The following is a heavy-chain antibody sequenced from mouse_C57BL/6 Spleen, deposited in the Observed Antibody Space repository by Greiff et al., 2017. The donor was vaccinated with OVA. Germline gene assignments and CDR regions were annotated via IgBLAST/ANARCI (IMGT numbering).Heavy chain of an antibody. CDR1: GYSFTGYF. V-gene: IGHV1-20*01. J-gene: IGHJ2*01. D-gene: IGHD1-1*01. CDR3: ARLDYYGSSVYFDY. Sequence: VQLKESGPELVKPGDSVKISCKASGYSFTGYFMNWVMQSHGKSLEWIGRINPYNGDTFYNQKFKGKATLTVDKSSSTAHMELRSLTSEDSAVYYCARLDYYGSSVYFDYWGQGTTLTVSS. CDR2: INPYNGDT.